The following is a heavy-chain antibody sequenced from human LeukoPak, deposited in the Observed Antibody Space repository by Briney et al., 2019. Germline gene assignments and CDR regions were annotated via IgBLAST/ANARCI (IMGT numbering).Heavy chain of an antibody. Sequence: GGSLRLSCAASGFTVSSNYMSWVRQAPGKGLEWLSIIYSDGRTYYAGSVKGRFTISRDNSKNTLYLQMNSLRAEDTAVYYCAKGGYSYGPTDYWGQGALVTVSS. CDR3: AKGGYSYGPTDY. D-gene: IGHD5-18*01. CDR2: IYSDGRT. CDR1: GFTVSSNY. V-gene: IGHV3-66*02. J-gene: IGHJ4*02.